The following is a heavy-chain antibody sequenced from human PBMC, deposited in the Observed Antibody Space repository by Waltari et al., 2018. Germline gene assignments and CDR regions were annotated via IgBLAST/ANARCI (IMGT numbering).Heavy chain of an antibody. V-gene: IGHV4-39*01. CDR2: IYYSGST. CDR1: GGSISSSSYY. D-gene: IGHD6-19*01. J-gene: IGHJ4*02. Sequence: QLQLQESGAGLVKPSETLSPTCTVSGGSISSSSYYWRWIRQPPGKGLEWIGSIYYSGSTYDNPPLKSRVTISVYTSKTQCSLKLSSVTAADTAVYYCASSDSSGWYSTFDYWGQGTLVTVSS. CDR3: ASSDSSGWYSTFDY.